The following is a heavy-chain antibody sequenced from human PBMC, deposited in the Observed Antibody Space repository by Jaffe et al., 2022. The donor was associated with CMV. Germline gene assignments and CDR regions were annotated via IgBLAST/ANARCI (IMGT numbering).Heavy chain of an antibody. Sequence: EVQLVQSGAEVKKPGESLRISCKGSGYSFTSYWISWVRQMPGKGLEWMGRIDPSDSYTNYSPSFQGHVTISADKSISTAYLQWSSLKASDTAMYYCARDAGIAATYYYYMDVWGKGTTVTVSS. D-gene: IGHD6-13*01. V-gene: IGHV5-10-1*03. CDR2: IDPSDSYT. J-gene: IGHJ6*03. CDR1: GYSFTSYW. CDR3: ARDAGIAATYYYYMDV.